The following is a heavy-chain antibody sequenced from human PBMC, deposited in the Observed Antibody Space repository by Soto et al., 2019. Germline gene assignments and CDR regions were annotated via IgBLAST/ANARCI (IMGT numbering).Heavy chain of an antibody. CDR3: ARATGTTDAFHV. V-gene: IGHV3-13*01. D-gene: IGHD3-9*01. J-gene: IGHJ3*01. CDR2: IGTAGDT. CDR1: GFTFSSYD. Sequence: GGSLRLSXAASGFTFSSYDMHWVRQATGKGLEWVSAIGTAGDTYYPGSVKGRFTISRENAKNSLYLQMNSLRAGDTAVYYCARATGTTDAFHVWGQGTMVTVSS.